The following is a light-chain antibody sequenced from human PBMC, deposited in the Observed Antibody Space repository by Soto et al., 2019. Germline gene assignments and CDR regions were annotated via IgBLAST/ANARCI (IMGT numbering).Light chain of an antibody. Sequence: QSVLTQPPSASGTPGQRVTLSCSGTSSNIGSNYVYWYQQLPGTAPKLVIYRNNQRPSGVPYRFSGSKSGTSASLAISGLRSADEADYYCAAWDDSLSGVVFGGGTKLTVL. J-gene: IGLJ2*01. CDR3: AAWDDSLSGVV. CDR1: SSNIGSNY. CDR2: RNN. V-gene: IGLV1-47*01.